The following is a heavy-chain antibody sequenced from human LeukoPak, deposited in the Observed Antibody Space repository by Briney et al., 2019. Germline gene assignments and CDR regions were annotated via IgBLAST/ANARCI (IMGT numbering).Heavy chain of an antibody. CDR2: INHSGST. Sequence: SETLSLTCTVSGGSISSYYWSWIRQPPGKGLEWIGEINHSGSTNYNPSLKSRVTISVDTSKNQFSLKLSSVTAADTAVYYCARGGGTRFYYGSGSWGQGTLVTVSS. CDR3: ARGGGTRFYYGSGS. D-gene: IGHD3-10*01. V-gene: IGHV4-34*01. CDR1: GGSISSYY. J-gene: IGHJ4*02.